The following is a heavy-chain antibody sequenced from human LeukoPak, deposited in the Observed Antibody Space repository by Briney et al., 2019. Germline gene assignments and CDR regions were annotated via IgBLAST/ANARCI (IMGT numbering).Heavy chain of an antibody. J-gene: IGHJ4*02. D-gene: IGHD6-13*01. CDR1: GFTFAGYT. CDR3: AASDGEQQLAL. CDR2: IAWNGFTT. Sequence: PGGSLRLSCAASGFTFAGYTMYWVRQAPGKGLEWVSLIAWNGFTTHYADSVKGRFTISRDNSKNSLYLQMNSLRTEDTALYYCAASDGEQQLALWGQGTLVTVSS. V-gene: IGHV3-43*01.